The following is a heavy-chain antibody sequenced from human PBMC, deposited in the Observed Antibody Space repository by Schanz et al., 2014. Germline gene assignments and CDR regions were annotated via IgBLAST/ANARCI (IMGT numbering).Heavy chain of an antibody. D-gene: IGHD4-4*01. V-gene: IGHV1-2*02. Sequence: QVQLVQSGAEVKEPGASVKVSCRASGYTFTAYYIHWVRRAPGQGLDWMGWINPHSGGTNYAEKFQGRVTMTTDTSITTAYMDLSSLRSDDTAVYYCARRDKSFSNLDYWGAGVLVTVS. CDR1: GYTFTAYY. CDR2: INPHSGGT. CDR3: ARRDKSFSNLDY. J-gene: IGHJ4*02.